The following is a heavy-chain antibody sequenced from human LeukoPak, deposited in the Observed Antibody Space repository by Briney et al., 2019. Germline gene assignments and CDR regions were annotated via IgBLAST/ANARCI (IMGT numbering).Heavy chain of an antibody. Sequence: SETLSLTCTVSGGSISGHSWSWIRQPPGKGLEWIGYIFYSGPTNYNPSLKSRVTMSVDTSKNQFSLKLSSVTAADTAVYYCARDRREIAAAVHYWYFDLWGRGTLVTVSS. D-gene: IGHD6-13*01. J-gene: IGHJ2*01. CDR1: GGSISGHS. V-gene: IGHV4-59*11. CDR2: IFYSGPT. CDR3: ARDRREIAAAVHYWYFDL.